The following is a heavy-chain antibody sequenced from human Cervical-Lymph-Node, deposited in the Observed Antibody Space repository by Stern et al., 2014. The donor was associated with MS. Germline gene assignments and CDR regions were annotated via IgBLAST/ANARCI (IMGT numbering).Heavy chain of an antibody. CDR2: IYPGDSDT. CDR3: ARHTSQPGTYYYYGVDV. V-gene: IGHV5-51*01. CDR1: GYSFTSYW. J-gene: IGHJ6*02. D-gene: IGHD5-24*01. Sequence: EVQLVESGAEVKKPGESLKISCKGSGYSFTSYWIGWVRQMPGKGLEWMGIIYPGDSDTRYSPSFQGQVTISADKSINTAYLQWSSLKASDTAMYYCARHTSQPGTYYYYGVDVWGQGTTVTVSS.